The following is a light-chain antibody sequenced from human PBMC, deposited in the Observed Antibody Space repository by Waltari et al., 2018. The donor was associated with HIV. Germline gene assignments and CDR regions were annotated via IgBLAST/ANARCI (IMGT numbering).Light chain of an antibody. Sequence: HSVLTQPASMSGSLGQSITISCLGSSNYVGGFNYVSWYQQSPDKAPRLVIYDVSNRTSGVSGRFSGSKSGSAASLTISGLQPEDEADYYCCSYSSSGTVLFGGGTRLTVL. CDR1: SNYVGGFNY. V-gene: IGLV2-14*03. CDR3: CSYSSSGTVL. CDR2: DVS. J-gene: IGLJ2*01.